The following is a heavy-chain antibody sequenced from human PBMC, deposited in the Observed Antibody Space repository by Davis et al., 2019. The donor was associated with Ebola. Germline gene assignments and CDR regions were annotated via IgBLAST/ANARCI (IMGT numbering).Heavy chain of an antibody. CDR1: GYTFTSYY. CDR3: ARDLGYSNSWLDY. CDR2: ITPSGGSS. J-gene: IGHJ4*02. Sequence: AASVKVSCKASGYTFTSYYMYWVRQAPGQGLEWMGIITPSGGSSRYAQKLQGRVTMTTDTSTSTAYMELRSLRSDDTAVYYCARDLGYSNSWLDYWGQGTLVTVSS. V-gene: IGHV1-46*01. D-gene: IGHD6-13*01.